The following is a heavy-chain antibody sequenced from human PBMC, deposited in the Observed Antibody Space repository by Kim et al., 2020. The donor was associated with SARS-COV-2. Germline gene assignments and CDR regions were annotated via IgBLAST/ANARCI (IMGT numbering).Heavy chain of an antibody. CDR2: IDAGAGNT. V-gene: IGHV1-3*01. CDR1: GYSFSRYA. Sequence: ASVKVSCKASGYSFSRYAIHWMRQAPGQRLEWMGWIDAGAGNTKDSQRFQGRVNITRDTAASTVYMEMSSLTSEDTAIYYCARGWSATGIDPGGQGTLVTVSS. D-gene: IGHD2-15*01. J-gene: IGHJ5*02. CDR3: ARGWSATGIDP.